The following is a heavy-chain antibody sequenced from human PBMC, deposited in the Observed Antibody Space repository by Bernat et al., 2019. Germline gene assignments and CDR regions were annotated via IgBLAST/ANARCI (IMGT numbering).Heavy chain of an antibody. D-gene: IGHD2-15*01. Sequence: EVQLLESGGGLVQPGGSLRLSCAASGFTFSTYAMSWVRQAPGKGLEWVSGISGGGHSTYYADSVKGRFTISRDNSKNTLYVQMNSLRDEDTAVYYCATDFGCGGGSCYPDMFDYWGQGTLVTVSS. CDR3: ATDFGCGGGSCYPDMFDY. V-gene: IGHV3-23*01. J-gene: IGHJ4*02. CDR1: GFTFSTYA. CDR2: ISGGGHST.